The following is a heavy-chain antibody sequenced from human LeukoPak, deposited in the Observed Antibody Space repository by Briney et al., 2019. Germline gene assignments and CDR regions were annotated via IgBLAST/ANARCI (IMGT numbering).Heavy chain of an antibody. CDR1: GYSISSGYY. Sequence: PSETLSLTCAVSGYSISSGYYWGWIRQPPGKGLEWIGSIYHSGSTYYNPSLKSRVTISVDTSKNQFSLKLSSVTAADTAVYYCARHRVVVVPAVDDAFDICGQGTMVTVSS. D-gene: IGHD2-2*01. J-gene: IGHJ3*02. CDR3: ARHRVVVVPAVDDAFDI. CDR2: IYHSGST. V-gene: IGHV4-38-2*01.